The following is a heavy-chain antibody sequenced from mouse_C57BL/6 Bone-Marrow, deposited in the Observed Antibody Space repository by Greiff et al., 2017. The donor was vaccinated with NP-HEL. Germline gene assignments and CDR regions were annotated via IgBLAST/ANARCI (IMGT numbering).Heavy chain of an antibody. CDR2: INYDGSST. Sequence: EVKLVESEGGLVQPGSSMKLSCTASGFTFSDYYMAWVRQVPEKGLEWVANINYDGSSTYYLDSLKSRFIISRDNAKNILYLQMSSLKSEDTATYYCARGGYYLWYFDVWGTGTTVTVSS. J-gene: IGHJ1*03. CDR1: GFTFSDYY. CDR3: ARGGYYLWYFDV. V-gene: IGHV5-16*01. D-gene: IGHD2-3*01.